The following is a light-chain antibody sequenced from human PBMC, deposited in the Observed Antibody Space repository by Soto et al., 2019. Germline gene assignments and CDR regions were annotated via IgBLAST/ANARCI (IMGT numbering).Light chain of an antibody. J-gene: IGLJ1*01. CDR1: SCDVGGYDY. Sequence: QSALTQPPSASGSPGQSVTISCTETSCDVGGYDYVSWYQQHPGKAPKLMIYDVTKWPLGIPDRFSGSKSGNTASLTVSGLQAEDEADYYCSSYAGSDNPYVFGTGTKVTVL. V-gene: IGLV2-8*01. CDR3: SSYAGSDNPYV. CDR2: DVT.